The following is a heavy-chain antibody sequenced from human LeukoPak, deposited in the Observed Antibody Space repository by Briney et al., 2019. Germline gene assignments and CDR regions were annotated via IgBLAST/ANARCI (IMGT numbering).Heavy chain of an antibody. Sequence: ASVKVSCKASGYTFTSYDINWVRQATGQGLEWMGWMNPNSDNTGYAQKFQGRVTITRNTSISTAYMELSSLRSEDTAVYYCARGEDCSGGSCFDYWGQGTLVTVSS. D-gene: IGHD2-15*01. CDR2: MNPNSDNT. CDR1: GYTFTSYD. V-gene: IGHV1-8*02. CDR3: ARGEDCSGGSCFDY. J-gene: IGHJ4*02.